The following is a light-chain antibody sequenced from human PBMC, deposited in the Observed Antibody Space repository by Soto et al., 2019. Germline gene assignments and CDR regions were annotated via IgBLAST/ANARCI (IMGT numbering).Light chain of an antibody. CDR1: SSDVGGSNY. CDR2: EVS. CDR3: SSYTSSSTRV. V-gene: IGLV2-14*01. J-gene: IGLJ1*01. Sequence: QSALTQPASVSGSPGQSITISCTGTSSDVGGSNYVSWYQQHPGKAPKLMIYEVSNRPSGVSNRFSGSKSGNTASLTISGLQAEDEADYYCSSYTSSSTRVFGTGTRSPS.